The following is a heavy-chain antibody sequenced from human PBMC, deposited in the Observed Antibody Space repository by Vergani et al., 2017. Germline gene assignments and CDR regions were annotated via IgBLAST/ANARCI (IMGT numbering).Heavy chain of an antibody. CDR1: GSSISSSTYY. CDR3: ARPLYYYYYMDV. J-gene: IGHJ6*03. V-gene: IGHV4-39*01. Sequence: QLQLQESGPGLVKPSETLSLTCTVSGSSISSSTYYWGWIRQPPGKGLEWLGSVYYSGSTYYNPSLKSRVTISVDTSKNQFSLKLNSVTAADTAVYYCARPLYYYYYMDVWGNGTTVTVSS. CDR2: VYYSGST.